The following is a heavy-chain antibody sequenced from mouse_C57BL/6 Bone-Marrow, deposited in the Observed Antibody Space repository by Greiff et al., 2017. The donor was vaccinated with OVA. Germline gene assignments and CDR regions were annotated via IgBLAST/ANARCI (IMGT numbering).Heavy chain of an antibody. D-gene: IGHD2-3*01. CDR2: IRLKSDNYAT. CDR3: TDDDGYFVDY. J-gene: IGHJ2*01. CDR1: GFTFSNYW. Sequence: EVKLVESGGGLVQPGGSMKLSCVASGFTFSNYWMNWVRQSPEKGLEWVAQIRLKSDNYATHYAESVKGRFTISRDDSKSSVYLQMNNLRAEDTGIYYCTDDDGYFVDYWGQGTTLTVSA. V-gene: IGHV6-3*01.